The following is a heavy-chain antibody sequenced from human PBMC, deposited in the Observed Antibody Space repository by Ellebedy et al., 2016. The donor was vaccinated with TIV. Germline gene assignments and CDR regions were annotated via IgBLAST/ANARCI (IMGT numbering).Heavy chain of an antibody. J-gene: IGHJ4*02. CDR2: IFYSGTT. Sequence: MPSETLSLTCTVPGDSVSSTSFYWGWIRQPPGKGLEWMGNIFYSGTTFYSPSLSSRVTIAVDTSKNQFSLNLSSVTAADTAVYYCARVLRAGRSRDYFDYWGQGTVVTVSS. V-gene: IGHV4-39*07. D-gene: IGHD1-1*01. CDR1: GDSVSSTSFY. CDR3: ARVLRAGRSRDYFDY.